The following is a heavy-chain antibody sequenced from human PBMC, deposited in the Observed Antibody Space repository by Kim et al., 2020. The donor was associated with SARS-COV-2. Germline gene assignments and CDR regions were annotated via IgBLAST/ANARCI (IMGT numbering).Heavy chain of an antibody. D-gene: IGHD2-8*02. V-gene: IGHV3-48*02. CDR2: ISYSSSDI. J-gene: IGHJ6*02. CDR1: GFDFSGYA. Sequence: GGSLRLSCAASGFDFSGYAMSWVRQAPGKGLEWISYISYSSSDIYYADSVEGRFTISRDNAKSSLYLQMNSLRDEDTAVYYCVCYGWFYGVDVWGQGATVTVSS. CDR3: VCYGWFYGVDV.